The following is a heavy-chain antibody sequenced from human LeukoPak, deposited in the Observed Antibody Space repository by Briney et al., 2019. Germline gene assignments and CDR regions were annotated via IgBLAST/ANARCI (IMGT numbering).Heavy chain of an antibody. CDR2: MYSGGST. CDR1: GFTVSSNY. Sequence: PGGSLRLSCAASGFTVSSNYMSGVRQAPGKGLEWVSVMYSGGSTYYADSVQGRFTISRDSSKNTLYLQMNSLRAEDTAVYYCARKYYYDSSGSDAFDIWGQGTMVTVSS. V-gene: IGHV3-53*01. J-gene: IGHJ3*02. D-gene: IGHD3-22*01. CDR3: ARKYYYDSSGSDAFDI.